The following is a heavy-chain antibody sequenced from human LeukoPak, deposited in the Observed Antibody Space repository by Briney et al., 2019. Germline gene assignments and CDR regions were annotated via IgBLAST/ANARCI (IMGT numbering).Heavy chain of an antibody. J-gene: IGHJ4*02. CDR2: ISSSSSTI. CDR3: ARKTNYFDY. V-gene: IGHV3-48*01. Sequence: GGSLRLSCAASGFTFSSYSMNWVRQAPGGGLEWVSYISSSSSTIYYADSVKGRFTISRDNAKNSLYLQMNSLRAEDTAVYYCARKTNYFDYWGQGTLVTVSS. CDR1: GFTFSSYS.